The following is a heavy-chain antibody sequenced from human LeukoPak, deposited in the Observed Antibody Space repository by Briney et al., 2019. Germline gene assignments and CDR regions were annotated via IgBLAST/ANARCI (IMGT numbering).Heavy chain of an antibody. J-gene: IGHJ4*02. D-gene: IGHD3-10*01. CDR3: ARGKVTMVRGVIITSSDF. V-gene: IGHV1-8*01. CDR2: MNPNSGNT. Sequence: ASVEDSCKASGYTFTSYDINWVRQATGQGLEWMGWMNPNSGNTGYAQKFQGRVTMTRNTSISTAYMELSSLRSEDTAVYYCARGKVTMVRGVIITSSDFWGQGTLVTVSS. CDR1: GYTFTSYD.